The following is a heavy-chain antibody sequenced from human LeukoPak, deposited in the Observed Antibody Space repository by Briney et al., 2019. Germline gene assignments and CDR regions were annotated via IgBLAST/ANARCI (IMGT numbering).Heavy chain of an antibody. V-gene: IGHV1-69*05. CDR1: GGTFSSYA. Sequence: SVKVSCKASGGTFSSYAISRVRQAPGQGLEWMGGIIPIFGTANYAQKFQGRVTITTDESTSTAYMELSSLRSEDTAVYYCARGTPRGVVVAAYNWFDPWGQGTLVTVSS. CDR3: ARGTPRGVVVAAYNWFDP. CDR2: IIPIFGTA. J-gene: IGHJ5*02. D-gene: IGHD2-15*01.